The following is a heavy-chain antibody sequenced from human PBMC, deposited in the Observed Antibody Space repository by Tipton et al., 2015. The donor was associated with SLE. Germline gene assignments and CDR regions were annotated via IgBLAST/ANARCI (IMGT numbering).Heavy chain of an antibody. D-gene: IGHD3-3*01. V-gene: IGHV4-59*01. CDR1: GGSISSYY. CDR2: IYYSGST. Sequence: TLSLTCTVSGGSISSYYWSWIRQPPGKGLEWIGYIYYSGSTNYNPSLKSRVTISVGTSKNQFSLKLSSVTAADTAVYYCARGDFWSGYSPIPFFDYWGQGTLVTVSS. J-gene: IGHJ4*02. CDR3: ARGDFWSGYSPIPFFDY.